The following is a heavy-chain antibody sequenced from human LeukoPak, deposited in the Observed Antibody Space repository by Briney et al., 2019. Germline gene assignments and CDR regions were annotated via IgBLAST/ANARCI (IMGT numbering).Heavy chain of an antibody. V-gene: IGHV1-69*05. J-gene: IGHJ4*02. Sequence: GSSVKVSCKASGGTFSSYAISWVRQAPGQGLEWMGRIIPIFGTANYAQKFQGRVTITTDESTSTAYMELSSLRSEDTAVYYCARSPGEYYYDSSGYYDGYFDYWGQGTLVTVSS. CDR3: ARSPGEYYYDSSGYYDGYFDY. D-gene: IGHD3-22*01. CDR2: IIPIFGTA. CDR1: GGTFSSYA.